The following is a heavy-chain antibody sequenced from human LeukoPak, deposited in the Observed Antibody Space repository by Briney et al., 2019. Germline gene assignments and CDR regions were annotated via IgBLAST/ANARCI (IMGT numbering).Heavy chain of an antibody. V-gene: IGHV3-7*01. Sequence: GGSLRLSCAASGFTFSSFWMAWVRQAPGKGLEWVANINPDESRINYVDSVKGRFSISRDGATDSLFLHMSSLRVDDTAVYYCARADSYYFDYWGQGTLVTVSS. CDR2: INPDESRI. CDR3: ARADSYYFDY. J-gene: IGHJ4*02. CDR1: GFTFSSFW.